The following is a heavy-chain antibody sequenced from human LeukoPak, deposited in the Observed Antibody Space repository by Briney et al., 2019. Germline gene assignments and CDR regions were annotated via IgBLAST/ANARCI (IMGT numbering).Heavy chain of an antibody. V-gene: IGHV3-30*03. D-gene: IGHD2-15*01. CDR1: GFTFSSYG. CDR3: ARDLGYCSGGSCPHDY. J-gene: IGHJ4*02. Sequence: GGSLRLSRAASGFTFSSYGMHWVRQAPGKGLEWVAVISYDGSNKYYADSVKGRFTISRDNAKNSLYLQMNSLRAEDTAVYYCARDLGYCSGGSCPHDYWGQGTLVTVSS. CDR2: ISYDGSNK.